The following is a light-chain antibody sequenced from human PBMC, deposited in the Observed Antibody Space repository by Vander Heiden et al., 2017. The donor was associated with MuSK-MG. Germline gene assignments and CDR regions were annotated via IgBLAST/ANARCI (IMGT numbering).Light chain of an antibody. CDR3: QQERYVPFT. V-gene: IGKV4-1*01. CDR1: QSVLHSSNNKNY. CDR2: WAS. Sequence: DLVMTQSPDSLAVSLGERATINCKSSQSVLHSSNNKNYLAWYQQKPGQPPKLLIYWASTRESGVPDRFSGSGSGTDFTLTISSLQAEDVAVYYCQQERYVPFTFGPRTKVDIK. J-gene: IGKJ3*01.